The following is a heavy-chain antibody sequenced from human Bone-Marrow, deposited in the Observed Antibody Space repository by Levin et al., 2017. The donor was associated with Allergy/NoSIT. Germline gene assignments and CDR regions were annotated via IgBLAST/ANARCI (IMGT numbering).Heavy chain of an antibody. V-gene: IGHV3-23*01. CDR3: AKEEQQLVLNWFDS. CDR2: VISGGGT. J-gene: IGHJ5*01. CDR1: GFTFASYG. Sequence: ETLSLTCAGSGFTFASYGMAWVRQAPGKGPEWVSAVISGGGTYYADSVKGRFTISRDNSKNTLYLQMNSLRAEDTAVYYCAKEEQQLVLNWFDSWGQGTLVTVSS. D-gene: IGHD6-13*01.